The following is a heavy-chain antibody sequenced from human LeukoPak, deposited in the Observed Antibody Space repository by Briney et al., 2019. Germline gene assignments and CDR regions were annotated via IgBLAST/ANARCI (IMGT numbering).Heavy chain of an antibody. CDR1: GFTFSGFW. Sequence: PGGSLRLSCAVSGFTFSGFWMSWSRQAPGKGLEWVASINSDGSEGYYADVVKGRFTISRDNAKNSLYLQMNSLRAEDTAVYYCAKDPTYDYWGQGTLVTVSS. V-gene: IGHV3-7*04. CDR3: AKDPTYDY. J-gene: IGHJ4*02. CDR2: INSDGSEG.